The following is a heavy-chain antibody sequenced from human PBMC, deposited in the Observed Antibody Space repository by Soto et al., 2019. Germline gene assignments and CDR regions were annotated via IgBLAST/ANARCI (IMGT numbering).Heavy chain of an antibody. CDR2: VSSEGTKK. V-gene: IGHV3-30-3*01. CDR3: ATEAFDS. J-gene: IGHJ4*02. CDR1: GFTFSNYA. Sequence: QVHLVESGGGVVQPGRSLTLSCAASGFTFSNYAMDWVRQAPGKGLEWVAIVSSEGTKKNYAVSVKGRFTISRDNSKNTLYLQMNSLRPEDTAFYYCATEAFDSWGQGSLVTVSS.